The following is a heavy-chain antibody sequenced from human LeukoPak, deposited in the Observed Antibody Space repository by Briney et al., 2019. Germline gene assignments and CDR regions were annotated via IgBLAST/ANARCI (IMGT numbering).Heavy chain of an antibody. CDR1: GFTLSSYA. J-gene: IGHJ4*02. D-gene: IGHD3-3*01. Sequence: GGSLRLSCAASGFTLSSYAMSWVRQAPGKGLEWVSAISGSGGSTYYADSVKGRFTISRDNSKNTLYLQMNSLRAEDTAVYYCAKGFLEWLYYFDYWGQGTLVTVSS. CDR3: AKGFLEWLYYFDY. CDR2: ISGSGGST. V-gene: IGHV3-23*01.